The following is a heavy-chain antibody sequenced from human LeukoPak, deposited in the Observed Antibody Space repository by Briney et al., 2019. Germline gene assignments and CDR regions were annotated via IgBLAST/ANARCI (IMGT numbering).Heavy chain of an antibody. Sequence: GGSLRLSCAASGFTFSTYSGNWIRQAPGKGLEWVSSISDDSNYIFYADSVKGRFTISRDNANNSLYLQMNSLRAEDTAVYYCVRAHPYYDLLTHDDYYYKDVWGTGTTVTVSS. CDR2: ISDDSNYI. D-gene: IGHD3-9*01. V-gene: IGHV3-21*01. J-gene: IGHJ6*03. CDR3: VRAHPYYDLLTHDDYYYKDV. CDR1: GFTFSTYS.